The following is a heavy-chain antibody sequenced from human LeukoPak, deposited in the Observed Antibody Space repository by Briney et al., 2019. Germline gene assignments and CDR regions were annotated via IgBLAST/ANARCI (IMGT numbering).Heavy chain of an antibody. CDR2: IYHSGST. J-gene: IGHJ3*02. CDR1: GGSISSGGYY. V-gene: IGHV4-30-2*01. CDR3: ARVYKRYCSSTSCSTAFDI. D-gene: IGHD2-2*02. Sequence: SQTLSLTCTVSGGSISSGGYYWSWIRQPPGKGLEWIGYIYHSGSTYYNPSLKSRVTISVDRSKNQFSLKLSSVTAADTAVYYCARVYKRYCSSTSCSTAFDIWGQGTMVTVSS.